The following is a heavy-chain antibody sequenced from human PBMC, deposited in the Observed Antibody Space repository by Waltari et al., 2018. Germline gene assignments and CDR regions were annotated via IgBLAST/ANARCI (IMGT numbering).Heavy chain of an antibody. Sequence: QLQLVQSGAEVKKPGASVKVSCKASGYPFTSHDMNWVRQATGQGLGWMGWMNPNSGSTGYAQKFQGRVTMTRDTAISTAYMELSSLTSEDTAVYYCAMGNGAVIKDSFDTWGQGTMVTVSS. D-gene: IGHD3-10*01. CDR3: AMGNGAVIKDSFDT. CDR1: GYPFTSHD. J-gene: IGHJ3*02. CDR2: MNPNSGST. V-gene: IGHV1-8*01.